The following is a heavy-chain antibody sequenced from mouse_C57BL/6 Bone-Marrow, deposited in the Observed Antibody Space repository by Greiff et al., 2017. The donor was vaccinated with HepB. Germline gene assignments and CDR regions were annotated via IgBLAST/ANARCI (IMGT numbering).Heavy chain of an antibody. CDR3: ARFDYDVCYYYAMDY. D-gene: IGHD2-4*01. J-gene: IGHJ4*01. CDR2: INPSNGGT. CDR1: GYTFTSYW. V-gene: IGHV1-53*01. Sequence: QVQLQQPGPELVKPGASVKLSCKASGYTFTSYWMHWVKQRPGQGLEWIGNINPSNGGTNYNEKFKSKATLTVDKSSSTAYMQLSSLTSEDSAVYYCARFDYDVCYYYAMDYWGQGTSVTVSS.